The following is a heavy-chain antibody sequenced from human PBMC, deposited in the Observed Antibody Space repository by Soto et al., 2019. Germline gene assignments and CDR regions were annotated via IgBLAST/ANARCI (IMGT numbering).Heavy chain of an antibody. V-gene: IGHV4-39*01. Sequence: QLQLQESGPGLVKPSETLSLTCTVSGGSINSSRYYWGWIRQSPGKGLEWIASVYYRGNTYDNPSLKSRVTISVEMSKTQFSLKLSSVTAADTDLYYCARHVGFGEPSYFDPWGQGTLVIVSS. CDR2: VYYRGNT. CDR3: ARHVGFGEPSYFDP. CDR1: GGSINSSRYY. D-gene: IGHD3-16*01. J-gene: IGHJ5*02.